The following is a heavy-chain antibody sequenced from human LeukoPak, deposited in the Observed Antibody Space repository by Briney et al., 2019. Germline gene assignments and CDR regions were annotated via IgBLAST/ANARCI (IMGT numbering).Heavy chain of an antibody. Sequence: GESLKISCKGSGYNFTTYWIGWVRQMPGKGLEWMGIIYPVDSKTRYSPSFQGQVTISADKSISTAYLQWSSLSDTDTAMYYCARLPGRAYESTANDAFDIWGQGTMVTVSS. CDR1: GYNFTTYW. CDR3: ARLPGRAYESTANDAFDI. J-gene: IGHJ3*02. D-gene: IGHD3-22*01. CDR2: IYPVDSKT. V-gene: IGHV5-51*01.